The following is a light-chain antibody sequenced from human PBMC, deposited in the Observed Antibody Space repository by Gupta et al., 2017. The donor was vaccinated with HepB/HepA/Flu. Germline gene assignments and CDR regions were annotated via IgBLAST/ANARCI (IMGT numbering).Light chain of an antibody. CDR2: WSS. CDR3: QQSLRTPLT. J-gene: IGKJ4*01. Sequence: DIVMTQSPDSLSVSLGERATFNCTTSQSVFYSANNKNYLAWYQQKPGQPPKLLIYWSSTRDSVVPGLFSGGWSGTYFTLTVSSQHAEDAANYCRQQSLRTPLTFGGGTRVEI. CDR1: QSVFYSANNKNY. V-gene: IGKV4-1*01.